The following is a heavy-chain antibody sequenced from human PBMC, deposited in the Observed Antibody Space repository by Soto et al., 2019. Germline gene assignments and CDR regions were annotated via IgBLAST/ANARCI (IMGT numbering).Heavy chain of an antibody. V-gene: IGHV3-74*01. D-gene: IGHD2-21*02. CDR2: ITSDGKSK. J-gene: IGHJ5*02. Sequence: GSLKLCCAASGVNLSNQGMHWVRQRPAEGLVWVSRITSDGKSKAYAESVKGRFAISRDNAKNTLYLQMNGLTAEDTAVYYCARESGDWPLNWFDPWGQGTLVTVSS. CDR1: GVNLSNQG. CDR3: ARESGDWPLNWFDP.